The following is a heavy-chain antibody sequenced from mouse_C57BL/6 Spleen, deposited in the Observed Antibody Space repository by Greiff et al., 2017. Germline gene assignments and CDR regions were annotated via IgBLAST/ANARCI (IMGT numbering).Heavy chain of an antibody. CDR1: GYTFTSYW. J-gene: IGHJ4*01. CDR2: IDPNSGGT. Sequence: VKQSCKASGYTFTSYWMHWVKQRPGRGLEWIGRIDPNSGGTKYNEKFKSKATLTVDKPSSTAYMQLSSLTSEDSAVYYCARGYYGSSPYAMDYWGQGTSVTVSS. D-gene: IGHD1-1*01. CDR3: ARGYYGSSPYAMDY. V-gene: IGHV1-72*01.